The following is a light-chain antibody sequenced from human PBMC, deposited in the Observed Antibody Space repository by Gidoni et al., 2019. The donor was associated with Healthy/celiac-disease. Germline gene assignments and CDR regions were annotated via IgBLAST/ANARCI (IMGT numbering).Light chain of an antibody. Sequence: AIQLTQSPSSLSASVGDSVTITCRASQGISSALAWYQQKPGKAPKLLIYDASSLESGVPSRLSGSGSGTDFTLTISSLQPEDFATYYCQQFNSYSSFGQXTRLEIK. CDR2: DAS. CDR3: QQFNSYSS. V-gene: IGKV1-13*02. CDR1: QGISSA. J-gene: IGKJ5*01.